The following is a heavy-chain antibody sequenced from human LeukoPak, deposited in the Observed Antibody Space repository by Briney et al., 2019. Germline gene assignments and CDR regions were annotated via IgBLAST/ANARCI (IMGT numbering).Heavy chain of an antibody. CDR1: GYTFTSYA. CDR3: ARDRGSSTSRTYYYYYGMDV. J-gene: IGHJ6*04. V-gene: IGHV1-3*01. CDR2: INAGNGNT. D-gene: IGHD2-2*01. Sequence: ASVKVSCKASGYTFTSYAMHWVRQAPGQRLEWMGWINAGNGNTKYSQKFQGRVTITRDTSASTAYMELSSLRSGDTAVYYCARDRGSSTSRTYYYYYGMDVWGKGTTVTVSS.